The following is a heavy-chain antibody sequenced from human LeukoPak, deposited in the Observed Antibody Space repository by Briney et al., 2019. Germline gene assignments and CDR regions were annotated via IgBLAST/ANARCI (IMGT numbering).Heavy chain of an antibody. J-gene: IGHJ4*02. Sequence: SVKVSCKASGYTVTGYYMHWVRQAPGQGLEWLGWINPSSGYTTYAQSFQGRVTMTSDTSITTSYMDLSRLRSDDTAVYYCARGIVWGSYRQFYFDYWGQGTLVTVSS. CDR1: GYTVTGYY. CDR2: INPSSGYT. V-gene: IGHV1-2*02. CDR3: ARGIVWGSYRQFYFDY. D-gene: IGHD3-16*02.